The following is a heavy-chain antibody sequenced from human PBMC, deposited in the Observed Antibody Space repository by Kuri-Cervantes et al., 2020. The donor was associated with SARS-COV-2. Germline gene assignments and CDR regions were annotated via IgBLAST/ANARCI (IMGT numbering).Heavy chain of an antibody. CDR2: INPNSGGT. CDR3: ARDLTDGGNWGNWFDP. D-gene: IGHD4-23*01. Sequence: ASVKVSCKASGYTFTGYYMHWVRQAPGQGLEWMGWINPNSGGTNYAQKFRGRVTMTRDTSISTAYMELSRLRSDDTAVYYCARDLTDGGNWGNWFDPWGQGTLVTVSS. CDR1: GYTFTGYY. V-gene: IGHV1-2*02. J-gene: IGHJ5*01.